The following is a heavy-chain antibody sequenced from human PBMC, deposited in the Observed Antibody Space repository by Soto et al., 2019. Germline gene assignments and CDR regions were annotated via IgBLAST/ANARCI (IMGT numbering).Heavy chain of an antibody. D-gene: IGHD2-8*01. CDR3: AREHMPLTNHCSFDI. CDR2: IFDSGST. J-gene: IGHJ2*01. CDR1: GGSISGGVHS. Sequence: QVQLQESGPGLVKPSETLSLTCTVSGGSISGGVHSWSWIRQPPGKGLEWIGHIFDSGSTYYNPYPKSRLTLSVDTSKNQSSLRLSSVTAADTDVHYRAREHMPLTNHCSFDIWGRGTLVTVSS. V-gene: IGHV4-30-4*01.